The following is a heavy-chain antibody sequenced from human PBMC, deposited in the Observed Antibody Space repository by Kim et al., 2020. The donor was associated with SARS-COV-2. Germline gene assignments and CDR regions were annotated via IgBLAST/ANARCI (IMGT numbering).Heavy chain of an antibody. CDR2: ISWNSGGI. J-gene: IGHJ4*02. V-gene: IGHV3-9*01. D-gene: IGHD3-3*01. Sequence: GGSLRLSCAASGFTFDDYAMHWVRQAPGKGLEWVSGISWNSGGIGYSDSVKGRFTISRDNAKNSLYLQMNSLRAEDTALYYCAKDNATFGVVIVGVGSFFFDSWGQGTLVTVSS. CDR3: AKDNATFGVVIVGVGSFFFDS. CDR1: GFTFDDYA.